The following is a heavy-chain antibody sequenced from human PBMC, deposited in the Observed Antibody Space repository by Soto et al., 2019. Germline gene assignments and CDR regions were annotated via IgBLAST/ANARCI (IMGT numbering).Heavy chain of an antibody. Sequence: GGSLRLSCAASGFTFSSYWMHWVRQAPGKGLVWVSRINSDGSSTSYADSVKGRFTISRDNAKNTLYLQMNSLRAEDTAVYYCARAFNILRFLEWLPTPLGMDVWGQGTTVTVSS. J-gene: IGHJ6*02. V-gene: IGHV3-74*01. CDR2: INSDGSST. D-gene: IGHD3-3*01. CDR3: ARAFNILRFLEWLPTPLGMDV. CDR1: GFTFSSYW.